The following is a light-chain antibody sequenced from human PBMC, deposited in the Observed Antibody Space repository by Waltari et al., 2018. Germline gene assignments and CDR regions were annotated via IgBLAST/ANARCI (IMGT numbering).Light chain of an antibody. Sequence: SYELTQPPSVSVSPGQTASITCSGDNLGDKYACWYQQKPGQSPVLYIDQDSKRPSGIPERFSGSNSGNTAPLTISGTQAMDEADYYCQAWDSSTVVFGGGTKLTVL. CDR1: NLGDKY. CDR3: QAWDSSTVV. V-gene: IGLV3-1*01. J-gene: IGLJ2*01. CDR2: QDS.